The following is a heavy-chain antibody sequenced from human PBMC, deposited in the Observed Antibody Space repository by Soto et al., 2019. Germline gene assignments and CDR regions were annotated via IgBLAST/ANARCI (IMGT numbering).Heavy chain of an antibody. D-gene: IGHD6-13*01. J-gene: IGHJ5*02. CDR3: AREGPATIAADLSWFDP. Sequence: QVQLQESGPGLVKPSGTLSLTCAVSGGSINSSNWWTWVRQPPGKGLEWIGNIYHSGNTNYNPSLKSRVTIAVDKSKNQFSLRLSSVTAADTPTYYCAREGPATIAADLSWFDPWGQGTLVTVSS. V-gene: IGHV4-4*02. CDR1: GGSINSSNW. CDR2: IYHSGNT.